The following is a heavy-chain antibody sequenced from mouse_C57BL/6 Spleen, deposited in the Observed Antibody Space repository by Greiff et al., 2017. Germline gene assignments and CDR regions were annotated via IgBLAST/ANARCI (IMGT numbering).Heavy chain of an antibody. CDR1: GFTFSDYY. J-gene: IGHJ2*01. CDR2: INSDGSST. D-gene: IGHD2-2*01. Sequence: EVKLVESEGGLVQPGSSMKLSCTASGFTFSDYYMAWVRQVPEKGLEWVANINSDGSSTYYLDSLKSRFIISRDNAKNILYLQMSSLKSEDTATYYCAREDRVVTTGFDYWGQGTTLTVSS. V-gene: IGHV5-16*01. CDR3: AREDRVVTTGFDY.